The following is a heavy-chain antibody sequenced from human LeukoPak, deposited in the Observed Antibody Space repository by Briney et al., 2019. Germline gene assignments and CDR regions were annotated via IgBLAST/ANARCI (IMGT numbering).Heavy chain of an antibody. CDR1: GFTFSSYA. Sequence: GGSLRLSCAASGFTFSSYAMTWVRQAPGKGLEWVSAISFSAGRTYYADSVKGRFTISRDNSKNTLYLQMNSLRAEDTAVYYCARVLKLGTAIALEAFDIWGQGTMVTVSS. D-gene: IGHD5-18*01. J-gene: IGHJ3*02. V-gene: IGHV3-23*01. CDR2: ISFSAGRT. CDR3: ARVLKLGTAIALEAFDI.